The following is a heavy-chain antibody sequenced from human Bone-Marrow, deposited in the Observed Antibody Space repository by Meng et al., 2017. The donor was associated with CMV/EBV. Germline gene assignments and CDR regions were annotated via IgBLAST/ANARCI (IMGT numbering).Heavy chain of an antibody. CDR1: GFTFSSYS. CDR2: ISSSSTI. V-gene: IGHV3-48*04. D-gene: IGHD4-17*01. CDR3: AKGGGDYGDYVSDSWFDP. Sequence: GGSLRLSCAASGFTFSSYSMNWVRQAPGKGLEWVSYISSSSTIYYADSVKGRFTISRDNAKNSLYLQMNSLRAEDMALYYCAKGGGDYGDYVSDSWFDPWGQGTLVTVSS. J-gene: IGHJ5*02.